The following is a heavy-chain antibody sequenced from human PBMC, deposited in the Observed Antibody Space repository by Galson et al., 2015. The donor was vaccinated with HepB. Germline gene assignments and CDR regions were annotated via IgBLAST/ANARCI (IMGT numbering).Heavy chain of an antibody. CDR1: GYTFTAYY. CDR3: ATVSWGYSPVDN. CDR2: INPINGGT. Sequence: SVKVSCKASGYTFTAYYLHWVRQAPGQGLEWMGWINPINGGTNFAQKFQGRVTMTRDTSITTAYMELSRLRSDDTAVYYCATVSWGYSPVDNWGQGTLITVSS. J-gene: IGHJ4*02. D-gene: IGHD5-12*01. V-gene: IGHV1-2*02.